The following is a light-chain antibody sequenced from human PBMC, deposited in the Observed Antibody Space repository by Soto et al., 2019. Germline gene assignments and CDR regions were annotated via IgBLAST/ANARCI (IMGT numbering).Light chain of an antibody. CDR3: SSYTYSSTLYV. CDR2: DVN. Sequence: QSALTQHASVSGSPGQSITISCTGTSSDVGGYSYVSWYQQHPGKAPKLMIYDVNNRPSGVSNRFSGSKSGNTASLTISGLQAEDEAAYYCSSYTYSSTLYVFGTGTKLTVL. V-gene: IGLV2-14*01. J-gene: IGLJ1*01. CDR1: SSDVGGYSY.